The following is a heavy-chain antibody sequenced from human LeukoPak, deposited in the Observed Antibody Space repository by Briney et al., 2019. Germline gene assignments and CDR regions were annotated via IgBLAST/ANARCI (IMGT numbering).Heavy chain of an antibody. J-gene: IGHJ4*02. D-gene: IGHD3-10*01. CDR1: GGSISSGGYS. CDR3: ARAHYYGSGSPVDYFDY. Sequence: PSETLSLTCAVSGGSISSGGYSWSWIRQPPGKGLEWIGYIYHSGSTYYDPSLKSRVTISVDRSKNQFSLKLSSVTAADTAVYYCARAHYYGSGSPVDYFDYWGQGTLVTVSS. V-gene: IGHV4-30-2*01. CDR2: IYHSGST.